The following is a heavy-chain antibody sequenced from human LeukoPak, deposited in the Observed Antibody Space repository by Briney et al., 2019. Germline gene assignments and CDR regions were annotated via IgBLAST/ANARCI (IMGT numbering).Heavy chain of an antibody. CDR3: ARHVGGPPSYGRNLGYFDY. Sequence: ASVKVSCKASGGTFSSYAISWVRQAPGQGLEWMGGIIPIFGTANYAQKFQGRVTITADESPSTAYMELSSLRSEDTAVYYCARHVGGPPSYGRNLGYFDYWGQGTLVTVSS. CDR2: IIPIFGTA. J-gene: IGHJ4*02. V-gene: IGHV1-69*13. CDR1: GGTFSSYA. D-gene: IGHD5-18*01.